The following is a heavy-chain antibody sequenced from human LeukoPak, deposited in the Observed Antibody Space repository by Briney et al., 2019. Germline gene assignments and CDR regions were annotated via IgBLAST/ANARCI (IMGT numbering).Heavy chain of an antibody. CDR2: ISGSGGST. CDR1: GFTFSSYA. V-gene: IGHV3-23*01. J-gene: IGHJ5*02. CDR3: AKDRVPCGGDCQLNWFDP. Sequence: GGSLRLSCAASGFTFSSYAMSWVRQAPGKGLEWVSAISGSGGSTYYADSVKGRFTISRDNSKNTLYLQMNSLRAEDTAVYYCAKDRVPCGGDCQLNWFDPWGQGTLVTASS. D-gene: IGHD2-21*02.